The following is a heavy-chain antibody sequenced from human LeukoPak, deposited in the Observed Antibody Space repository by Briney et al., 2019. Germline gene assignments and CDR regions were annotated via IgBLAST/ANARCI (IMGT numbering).Heavy chain of an antibody. V-gene: IGHV3-30*02. J-gene: IGHJ6*03. Sequence: GGSLRLSCVVSGFTISSYGMHWVRQAPGKGLEWVAFIRYGGSYKKYADSVKGRFTISRDNPKNTLYLQMNSLRAEDTAVYYCAKDGGVRGPDYYYMDVWGKGTTVTISS. D-gene: IGHD3-10*01. CDR3: AKDGGVRGPDYYYMDV. CDR1: GFTISSYG. CDR2: IRYGGSYK.